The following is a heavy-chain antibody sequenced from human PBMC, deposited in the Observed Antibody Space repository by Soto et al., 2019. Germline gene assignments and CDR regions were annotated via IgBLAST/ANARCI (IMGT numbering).Heavy chain of an antibody. CDR1: GFTFDDYG. CDR3: ARAHDYGDYRAFDY. V-gene: IGHV3-20*01. CDR2: INWNGGST. D-gene: IGHD4-17*01. Sequence: EVQLVESGGGVVRPGGSLRLSCATSGFTFDDYGMSWVRQAPGKGLEWVSGINWNGGSTGYADSVKGRFTISRDNAKNSLYLQMNSLRAEDTALYHCARAHDYGDYRAFDYWGQGTLVTVSS. J-gene: IGHJ4*02.